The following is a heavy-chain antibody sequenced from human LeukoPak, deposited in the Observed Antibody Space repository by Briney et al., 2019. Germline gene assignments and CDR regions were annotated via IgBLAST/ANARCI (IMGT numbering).Heavy chain of an antibody. CDR3: AKDQGTVARLDPYYFDY. J-gene: IGHJ4*02. D-gene: IGHD4-23*01. CDR1: GFTFSSYA. CDR2: ISGSGDNT. Sequence: GGSLRLSCSASGFTFSSYAMNWVRQAPGKGLEWVSIISGSGDNTYYPDSVKGRFTISRDNSKNTLYLQMNSLRAEDTAVYYCAKDQGTVARLDPYYFDYWGQGTLVTVSS. V-gene: IGHV3-23*01.